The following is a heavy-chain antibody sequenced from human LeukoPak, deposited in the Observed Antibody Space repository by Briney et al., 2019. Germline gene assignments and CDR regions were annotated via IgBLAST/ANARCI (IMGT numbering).Heavy chain of an antibody. D-gene: IGHD4-17*01. J-gene: IGHJ4*02. Sequence: ASVKVSCKASGYSVSVYSIDWVRPAPGQGLEWVGTIDPNGGTTNLAQKFQGRVTLTRDMSTNTVSMELRSLRPEDTAVYFCAREGGTREYNGDTWRHFFDFWGQGTLVTVSA. CDR3: AREGGTREYNGDTWRHFFDF. CDR2: IDPNGGTT. V-gene: IGHV1-46*01. CDR1: GYSVSVYS.